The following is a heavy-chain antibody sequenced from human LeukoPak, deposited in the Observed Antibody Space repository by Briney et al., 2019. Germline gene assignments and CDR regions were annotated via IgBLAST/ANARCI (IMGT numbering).Heavy chain of an antibody. CDR3: ARDSISNWNDLDD. Sequence: PGRSLRLSCAASGFTFNSYGMHWVRQAPGKGLEWVALIWYDGSNKYYADSVKGRFTISRDSSKNTLYLQMNSLRAEDTAVYYCARDSISNWNDLDDWGQGTLVTVSS. V-gene: IGHV3-33*08. CDR1: GFTFNSYG. J-gene: IGHJ4*02. D-gene: IGHD1-20*01. CDR2: IWYDGSNK.